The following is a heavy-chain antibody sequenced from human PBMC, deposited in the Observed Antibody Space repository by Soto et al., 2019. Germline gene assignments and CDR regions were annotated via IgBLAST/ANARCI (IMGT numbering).Heavy chain of an antibody. J-gene: IGHJ4*02. V-gene: IGHV3-33*01. Sequence: PGGSLRLSCAASGFTFSSYGMHLVRQSPGKGLEWVAVIWYDGSNKYYADSVKGRFTISRENSKNTLYLQMNSLRAEDTAVYYCARGSPAGDGTFDYWGQGNMVTVSS. CDR1: GFTFSSYG. CDR3: ARGSPAGDGTFDY. CDR2: IWYDGSNK. D-gene: IGHD6-19*01.